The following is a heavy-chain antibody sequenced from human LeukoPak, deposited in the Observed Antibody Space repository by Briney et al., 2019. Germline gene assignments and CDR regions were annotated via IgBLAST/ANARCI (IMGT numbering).Heavy chain of an antibody. CDR2: ISSSSSTI. Sequence: GGSLRLSCVASGLTVSSYSMNWVRQAPGKGLEWVSYISSSSSTIYYADSVKGRFTISRDNAKNSLYLQMNSLRAEDTALYYCAKGYGSGSHSRNYYYYYSMDVWGQGTTVTVSS. J-gene: IGHJ6*02. V-gene: IGHV3-48*04. CDR3: AKGYGSGSHSRNYYYYYSMDV. CDR1: GLTVSSYS. D-gene: IGHD3-10*01.